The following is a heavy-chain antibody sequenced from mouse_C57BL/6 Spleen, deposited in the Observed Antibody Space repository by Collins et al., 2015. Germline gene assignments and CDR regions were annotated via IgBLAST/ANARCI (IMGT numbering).Heavy chain of an antibody. V-gene: IGHV1-55*01. CDR2: IYPGSGST. Sequence: QVQLQQPGAELVKPGASVKMSCKASGYTFTSYWITWVKQRPGQGLEWIGDIYPGSGSTNYNEKSKSKATLTVDTSSSTAYMQLSSLTSEDSAVYYCARNYYGSSYWYFDVWGTGTTVTVSS. J-gene: IGHJ1*03. CDR3: ARNYYGSSYWYFDV. CDR1: GYTFTSYW. D-gene: IGHD1-1*01.